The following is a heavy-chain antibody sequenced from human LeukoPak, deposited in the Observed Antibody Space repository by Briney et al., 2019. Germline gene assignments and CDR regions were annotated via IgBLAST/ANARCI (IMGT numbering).Heavy chain of an antibody. Sequence: SETLSLTCAVYGGSFSGYYWSWIRQPPGKGLEWIGEINHSGSTNYNPSLKSRVTISVDTSKNQFSLKLSSVTAADTAVYYCARRKRLSYYFDYWGQGTLVTVSS. CDR1: GGSFSGYY. V-gene: IGHV4-34*01. D-gene: IGHD3-16*02. CDR3: ARRKRLSYYFDY. J-gene: IGHJ4*02. CDR2: INHSGST.